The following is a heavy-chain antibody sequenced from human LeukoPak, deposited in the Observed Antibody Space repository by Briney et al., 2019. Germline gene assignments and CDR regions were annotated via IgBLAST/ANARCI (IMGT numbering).Heavy chain of an antibody. J-gene: IGHJ4*02. CDR1: GFTFSSYA. CDR3: AKGGTVGAIEAYYFDY. V-gene: IGHV3-23*01. D-gene: IGHD1-26*01. CDR2: ISGSGGST. Sequence: GGSLRLSCAASGFTFSSYAMSWVRQAPGKGLEWVSAISGSGGSTYYADSVKGRFTISRDNSKNTLYLQMNSLRAEDTAVYYCAKGGTVGAIEAYYFDYWGQGTLVTVSS.